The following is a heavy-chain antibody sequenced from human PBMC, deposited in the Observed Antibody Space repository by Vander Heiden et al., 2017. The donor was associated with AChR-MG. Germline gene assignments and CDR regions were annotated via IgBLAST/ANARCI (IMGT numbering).Heavy chain of an antibody. Sequence: QVQLVQSGAEVTKPGASVKVSCKASGYTFTGYYMHWVRQAPGQGLEWMGWINPNSGGTNYAQKFQGRVTMTRDTSISTAYMELSRLRSDDTAVYYCARSLRPSLAAYLSTGSYYGMDVWGQGTTVTVSS. CDR2: INPNSGGT. D-gene: IGHD6-19*01. J-gene: IGHJ6*02. CDR3: ARSLRPSLAAYLSTGSYYGMDV. V-gene: IGHV1-2*02. CDR1: GYTFTGYY.